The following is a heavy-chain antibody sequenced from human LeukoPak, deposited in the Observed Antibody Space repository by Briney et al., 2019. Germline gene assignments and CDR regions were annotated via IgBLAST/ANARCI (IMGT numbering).Heavy chain of an antibody. D-gene: IGHD6-19*01. J-gene: IGHJ4*02. V-gene: IGHV1-24*01. CDR1: GYTLTELS. Sequence: VASVKVSCKVSGYTLTELSMHWVRQAPGKGLEWMGGFDPEDGETIYAQKFQGRVTMTEDTSTDTAYMELSSLRSEDTAVYYCATPNPYSSGWLYFDYWGQGTLATVSS. CDR2: FDPEDGET. CDR3: ATPNPYSSGWLYFDY.